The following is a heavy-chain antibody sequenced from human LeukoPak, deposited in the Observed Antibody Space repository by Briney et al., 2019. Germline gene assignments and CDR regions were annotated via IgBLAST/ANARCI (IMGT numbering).Heavy chain of an antibody. CDR3: ARDSRSRFGESRWFDP. D-gene: IGHD3-10*02. Sequence: SETLSLTCTVSGGSISSNYWSWIRQPPGKGLEWIGYIYYSGGTNYNPSLKSRVTISVDTSKNEFSLQLNSVTAADTAVYYCARDSRSRFGESRWFDPWGQGTLVTVSS. CDR1: GGSISSNY. CDR2: IYYSGGT. J-gene: IGHJ5*02. V-gene: IGHV4-59*01.